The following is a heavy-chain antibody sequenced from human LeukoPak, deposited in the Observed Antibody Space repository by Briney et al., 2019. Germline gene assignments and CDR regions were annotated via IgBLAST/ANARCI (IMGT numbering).Heavy chain of an antibody. V-gene: IGHV1-2*02. CDR3: ARVMSGYDDFDY. J-gene: IGHJ4*02. D-gene: IGHD5-12*01. Sequence: ASAKVSCKASGYTFTGYYMHWVRQAPGQGLEWMGWINPNSGGTNYAQKFQGRVTMTRDTSISTAYMELSRLRSDDTAVYYCARVMSGYDDFDYWGQGTLVTVSS. CDR2: INPNSGGT. CDR1: GYTFTGYY.